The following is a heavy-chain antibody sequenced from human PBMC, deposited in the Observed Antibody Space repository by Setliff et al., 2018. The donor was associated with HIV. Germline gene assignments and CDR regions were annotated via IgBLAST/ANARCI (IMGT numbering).Heavy chain of an antibody. CDR3: AAPRGMTTIFDF. Sequence: SETLSLTCAVYGGSFSGYHWSWIRQSPGKGLEWIGEINHSGTTNYNPSLKNRATISVDTSKNQFTLRLTSVTAADTAVYYCAAPRGMTTIFDFRGQGTLVTVSS. V-gene: IGHV4-34*01. CDR1: GGSFSGYH. CDR2: INHSGTT. D-gene: IGHD4-4*01. J-gene: IGHJ5*01.